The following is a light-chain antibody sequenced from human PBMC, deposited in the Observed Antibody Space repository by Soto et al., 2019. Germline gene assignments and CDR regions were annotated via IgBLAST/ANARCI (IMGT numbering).Light chain of an antibody. CDR1: SSDVGGYNY. CDR3: SSYAGSSYV. J-gene: IGLJ1*01. V-gene: IGLV2-8*01. CDR2: EVN. Sequence: QSVLTQPPSASGSPGQSVAISCTGTSSDVGGYNYVSWYQQHPGKAPKLMIYEVNKRPSGVPDRFSGPKSGNTASLTVSGLQAEDEADYYCSSYAGSSYVFGTGTKVTVL.